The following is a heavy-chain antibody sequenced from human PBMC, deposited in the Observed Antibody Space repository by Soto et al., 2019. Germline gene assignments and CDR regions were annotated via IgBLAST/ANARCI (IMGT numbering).Heavy chain of an antibody. J-gene: IGHJ5*01. CDR1: GFSFSTFE. CDR3: VKGGWLDF. V-gene: IGHV3-23*01. CDR2: ISDDGSRT. D-gene: IGHD3-16*01. Sequence: EVQLLESGGGLAQPGGSLRLSCAASGFSFSTFEMSWVRQAPGRGLEWVSFISDDGSRTYYADALKGRFTISRDNSKHTLYLQMNSLTAEDTAVYACVKGGWLDFWGQGTLVTVSS.